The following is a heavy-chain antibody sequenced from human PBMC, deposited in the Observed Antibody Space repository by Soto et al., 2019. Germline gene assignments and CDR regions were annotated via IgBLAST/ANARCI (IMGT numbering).Heavy chain of an antibody. V-gene: IGHV1-3*01. Sequence: QVQLVQSGAEVKKPGASVKVSCKASGYTFTSYAMHWVRQAPGQRLEWMGWINAGNGNTKYSQKFQGRVTITRDTSASTAYMELSSLRSEDTAVYYCARGLGYCSSTSCYGWFDPWGQGTLVTVSS. CDR2: INAGNGNT. CDR3: ARGLGYCSSTSCYGWFDP. CDR1: GYTFTSYA. D-gene: IGHD2-2*01. J-gene: IGHJ5*02.